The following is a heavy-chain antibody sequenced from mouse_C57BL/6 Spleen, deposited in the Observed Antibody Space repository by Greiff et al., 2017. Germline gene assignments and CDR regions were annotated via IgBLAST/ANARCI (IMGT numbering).Heavy chain of an antibody. Sequence: QVQLQQPGAELVKPGASVTMSCKASGYTFTSYWITWVKQRPGQGLEWIGDIYPGSGSTNYNEKFKSKATLTVDTSSSTAYMQLSSLTSEDSAVYYCAITVVATRYFDVWGTGTTVTVSS. CDR3: AITVVATRYFDV. J-gene: IGHJ1*03. V-gene: IGHV1-55*01. D-gene: IGHD1-1*01. CDR1: GYTFTSYW. CDR2: IYPGSGST.